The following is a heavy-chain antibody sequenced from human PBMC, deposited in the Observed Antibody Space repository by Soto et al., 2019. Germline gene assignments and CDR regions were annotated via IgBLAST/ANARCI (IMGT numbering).Heavy chain of an antibody. Sequence: PWGSLLLSCAASVFTFSSYAMNWVRQAPGRGLESAPALSGSGGSTYYADSVKGRFTISRDNSKNTLYLQMNSLRAEDTAVYYCAKGPREDYGDYATSYYYGMDVWGQGTTVTVSS. CDR2: LSGSGGST. D-gene: IGHD4-17*01. CDR3: AKGPREDYGDYATSYYYGMDV. J-gene: IGHJ6*02. V-gene: IGHV3-23*01. CDR1: VFTFSSYA.